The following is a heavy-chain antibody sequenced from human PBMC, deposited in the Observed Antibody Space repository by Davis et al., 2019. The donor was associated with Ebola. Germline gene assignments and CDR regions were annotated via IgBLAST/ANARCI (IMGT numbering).Heavy chain of an antibody. CDR3: ARDGTETKVGSYYYYYGMDV. CDR1: GYTFTSYG. V-gene: IGHV1-18*04. J-gene: IGHJ6*02. D-gene: IGHD1-7*01. CDR2: INPHNGNT. Sequence: AASVKVSCKASGYTFTSYGITWVRQAPGQGLEWMGWINPHNGNTNYAQSVQGRVTMTTDTSTTTAYMEVGSLRSDDTAVYYCARDGTETKVGSYYYYYGMDVWGQGTTVTVSS.